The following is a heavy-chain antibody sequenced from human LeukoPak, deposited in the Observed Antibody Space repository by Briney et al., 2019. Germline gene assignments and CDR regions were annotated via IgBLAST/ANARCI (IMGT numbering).Heavy chain of an antibody. Sequence: GGSLRLSCAASGFTFSDYYMSWIRQAPGKGLEWVAFIKEDGSMKYYVDSVKGRFTISRDNSKNTLYLQMNSLRAEDTAVYYCARGRYFDWLLRGGGSNMLVYWGQGTLVTVSS. CDR2: IKEDGSMK. J-gene: IGHJ4*02. CDR3: ARGRYFDWLLRGGGSNMLVY. V-gene: IGHV3-7*01. CDR1: GFTFSDYY. D-gene: IGHD3-9*01.